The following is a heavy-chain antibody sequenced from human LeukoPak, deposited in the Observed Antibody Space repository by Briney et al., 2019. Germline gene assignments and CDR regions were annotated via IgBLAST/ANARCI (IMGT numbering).Heavy chain of an antibody. Sequence: PGGSLRLSCAASGFTSSSYEMNWVRQAPGEGLEWVSYISSSGSTIYYADSVKGRFTISRDNAKNSLYLQMNSLRAEDTAVYYCATTVSRWFGELPFDYWGQGTLVTVSS. CDR1: GFTSSSYE. CDR3: ATTVSRWFGELPFDY. J-gene: IGHJ4*02. D-gene: IGHD3-10*01. CDR2: ISSSGSTI. V-gene: IGHV3-48*03.